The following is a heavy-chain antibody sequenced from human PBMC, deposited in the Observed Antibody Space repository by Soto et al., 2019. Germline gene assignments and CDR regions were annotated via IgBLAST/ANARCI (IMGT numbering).Heavy chain of an antibody. CDR2: INAGNGNT. Sequence: EASVKVSCKASGYTFTSYGIHWARQAPGQRLEWTGWINAGNGNTKYSEKFQGRVTITRDTSASTAYLELSSLRSEDTAVYYCARGYCSGGSCYEYNWFDPWGQGTLVTVSS. CDR1: GYTFTSYG. J-gene: IGHJ5*02. CDR3: ARGYCSGGSCYEYNWFDP. V-gene: IGHV1-3*01. D-gene: IGHD2-15*01.